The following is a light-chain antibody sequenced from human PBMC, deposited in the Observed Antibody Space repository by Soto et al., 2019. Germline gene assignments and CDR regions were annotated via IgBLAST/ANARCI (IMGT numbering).Light chain of an antibody. CDR3: SSYTGTSTFV. CDR1: SSDVGGYDY. CDR2: DVN. V-gene: IGLV2-14*01. Sequence: QSVLTQPASVSGSPGQSITISCTGTSSDVGGYDYVSWYQQLPGKAPKLMIYDVNNRPSGVSNRFSGSKSGNTASLTISGLQAEDEDDYYCSSYTGTSTFVFGGGTKVTVL. J-gene: IGLJ1*01.